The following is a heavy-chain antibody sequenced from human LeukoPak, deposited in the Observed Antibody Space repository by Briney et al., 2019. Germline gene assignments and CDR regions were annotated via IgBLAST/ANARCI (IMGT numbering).Heavy chain of an antibody. CDR3: AREVNGDYYFDY. CDR2: ISAYNGNT. Sequence: ASVKVSCKASGYTFTSYGISWVRQAPGQGLEWMGWISAYNGNTNYAQKLQGRVTMTTDTSTSTAYVELRSLRSDDTAVYYCAREVNGDYYFDYWGQGTLVTVSS. V-gene: IGHV1-18*01. J-gene: IGHJ4*02. CDR1: GYTFTSYG. D-gene: IGHD4-17*01.